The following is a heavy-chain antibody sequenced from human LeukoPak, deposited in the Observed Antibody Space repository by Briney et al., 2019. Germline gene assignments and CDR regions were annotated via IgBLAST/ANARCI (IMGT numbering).Heavy chain of an antibody. CDR2: IYYGGTT. Sequence: PSETLSLTCTVSGGPVGSSDSYWVWVRQPPGKGLEWVGSIYYGGTTHYSPSLKSRLTIPADTSRNQFSLSLTSVTAADTAVYFCARRGLVVIPVWGQGTLVTVSS. V-gene: IGHV4-39*01. D-gene: IGHD2-21*01. CDR3: ARRGLVVIPV. J-gene: IGHJ4*02. CDR1: GGPVGSSDSY.